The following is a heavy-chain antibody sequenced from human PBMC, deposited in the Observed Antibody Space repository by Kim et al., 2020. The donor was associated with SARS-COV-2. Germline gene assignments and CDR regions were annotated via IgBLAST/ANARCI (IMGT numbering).Heavy chain of an antibody. CDR2: ISSSSSTI. CDR3: ARWSNYYNYYGMDV. CDR1: GFTFSSYS. J-gene: IGHJ6*02. D-gene: IGHD2-15*01. Sequence: GGSLRLSCAASGFTFSSYSMNWVRQAPGKGLEWVSYISSSSSTIFYADSVKGRFTISRDNAKNSLYLQMKSLRDEDTAVYYCARWSNYYNYYGMDVWGQGTTVTVSS. V-gene: IGHV3-48*02.